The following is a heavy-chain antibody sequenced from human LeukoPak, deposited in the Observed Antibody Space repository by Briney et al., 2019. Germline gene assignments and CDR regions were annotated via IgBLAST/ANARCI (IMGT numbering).Heavy chain of an antibody. J-gene: IGHJ3*02. D-gene: IGHD3-22*01. CDR1: GFTFSSYS. CDR3: ARGGLNYYDSSGYSGFDI. Sequence: PGGSLRLSCAASGFTFSSYSMNWVRQAPGKGLEWVSSISSISSYIYYADSVKGRFTISRDNAKNSLYLQMNSLRAEDTAVYYCARGGLNYYDSSGYSGFDIWGQGTMVTVSS. CDR2: ISSISSYI. V-gene: IGHV3-21*01.